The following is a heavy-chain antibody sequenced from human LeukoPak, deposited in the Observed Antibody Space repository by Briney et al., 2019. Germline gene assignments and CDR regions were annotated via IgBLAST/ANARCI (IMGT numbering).Heavy chain of an antibody. V-gene: IGHV1-2*02. CDR3: ARFPSDGDHYDY. D-gene: IGHD4-17*01. J-gene: IGHJ4*02. Sequence: ASVKVSCKASGYTFTGYYIHWVRQAPGQGLEWMGWINPNRGGTNYAQKFQGRVTMTRDTSINTVYMELSRLRSDDTAVYYCARFPSDGDHYDYWGQGTLVTVSS. CDR2: INPNRGGT. CDR1: GYTFTGYY.